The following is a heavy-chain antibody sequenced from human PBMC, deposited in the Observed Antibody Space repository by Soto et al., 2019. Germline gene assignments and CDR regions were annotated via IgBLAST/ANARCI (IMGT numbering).Heavy chain of an antibody. CDR2: IYYSGST. CDR3: ARDRSRGNCDH. CDR1: GGSVSSGSYY. V-gene: IGHV4-61*01. Sequence: PSETLSLTCTVSGGSVSSGSYYWSWIRQPPGKGLEWIGYIYYSGSTNYNPSLKSRVTISVDTSKNQFSLKLSSVTAADTAVYYCARDRSRGNCDHWGQGILVTVSS. J-gene: IGHJ4*02.